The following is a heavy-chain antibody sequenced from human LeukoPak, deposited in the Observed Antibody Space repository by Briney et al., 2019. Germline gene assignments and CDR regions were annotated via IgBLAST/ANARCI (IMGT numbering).Heavy chain of an antibody. V-gene: IGHV4-39*07. J-gene: IGHJ6*03. CDR1: GGSISSSNYY. CDR3: ARDGPYYYYYYMDV. CDR2: IYYSGST. Sequence: SETLSLTCTVSGGSISSSNYYWGWIRQPPGKGLEWIGSIYYSGSTYYNPSLKSRVTMSVDTSKNQFSLKLSSVTAADTAVYYCARDGPYYYYYYMDVWGKGTTVTISS.